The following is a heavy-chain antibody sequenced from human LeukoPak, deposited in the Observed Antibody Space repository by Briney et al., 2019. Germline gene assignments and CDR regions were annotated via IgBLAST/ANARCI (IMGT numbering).Heavy chain of an antibody. CDR1: GFTFSNYG. Sequence: SGGSLRLSCAASGFTFSNYGPNWARQAPGKGLEWVASINHNGNVNYYVDSVKGRFTISRGNAKNSLYLQMSNLRAEDTAVYFCARGGGLDVWGQGATVTVSS. V-gene: IGHV3-7*03. CDR2: INHNGNVN. CDR3: ARGGGLDV. D-gene: IGHD3-16*01. J-gene: IGHJ6*02.